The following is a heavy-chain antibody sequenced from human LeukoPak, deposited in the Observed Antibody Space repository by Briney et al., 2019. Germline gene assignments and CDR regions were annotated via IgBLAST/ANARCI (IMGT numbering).Heavy chain of an antibody. V-gene: IGHV4-34*01. CDR3: AKTAAAPHRT. CDR2: INHSGST. D-gene: IGHD6-13*01. Sequence: SETLSLTCAVSGYSISSGYYWSWIRQPPWKGLEWIGEINHSGSTNYNPSLKSRVTISVDTSKNQFSLKLSSVTAADTAVYYCAKTAAAPHRTWGQGTLVTVSS. CDR1: GYSISSGYY. J-gene: IGHJ5*02.